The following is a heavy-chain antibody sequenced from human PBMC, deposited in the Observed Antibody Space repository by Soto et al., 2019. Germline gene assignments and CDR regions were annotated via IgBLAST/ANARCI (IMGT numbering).Heavy chain of an antibody. CDR3: ARGGKLGGDLDV. Sequence: QAQLVQSGAEVKKPGSSVKVSCKASGGTFNRETFSWVRQAPGQGLQWMGRIIPVLDLADYAQKFEGRVTITADTSTTTVYLDLSGLGSDDTAVYYCARGGKLGGDLDVWGKGNPVIVSS. J-gene: IGHJ6*04. V-gene: IGHV1-69*02. CDR2: IIPVLDLA. CDR1: GGTFNRET. D-gene: IGHD3-10*01.